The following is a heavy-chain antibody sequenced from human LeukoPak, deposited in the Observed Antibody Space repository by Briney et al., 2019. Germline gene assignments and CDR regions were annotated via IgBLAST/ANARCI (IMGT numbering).Heavy chain of an antibody. Sequence: SETLSLTCTVSAGSINNYYWTWIRQPAGKGLEWIGRIYTSGSTNYNPSLKSRVTMSVDTSKNQFSLKLTSVTAADTAVYYCARVFADLTAAILGYYYYYYMDVWGKGTTVTVSS. J-gene: IGHJ6*03. CDR2: IYTSGST. V-gene: IGHV4-4*07. CDR1: AGSINNYY. CDR3: ARVFADLTAAILGYYYYYYMDV. D-gene: IGHD2-2*01.